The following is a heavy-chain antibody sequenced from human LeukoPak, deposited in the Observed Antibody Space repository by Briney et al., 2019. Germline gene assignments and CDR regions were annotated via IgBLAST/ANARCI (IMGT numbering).Heavy chain of an antibody. CDR2: IKQDGSEK. CDR3: ARRNSADY. CDR1: GFTFSNAW. D-gene: IGHD2/OR15-2a*01. Sequence: GGSLRLSCAASGFTFSNAWMSWVRQAPGKGLEWVANIKQDGSEKYYVDSVKGRFTISRDNAKNSLYLQMNSLRAEDTAVYYCARRNSADYWGQGTLVTVSS. J-gene: IGHJ4*02. V-gene: IGHV3-7*01.